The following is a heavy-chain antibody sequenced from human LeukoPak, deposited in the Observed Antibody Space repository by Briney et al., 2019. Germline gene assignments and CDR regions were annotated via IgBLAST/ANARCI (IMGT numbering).Heavy chain of an antibody. V-gene: IGHV3-30*03. CDR3: VSGAGSPWVTRGAFDI. D-gene: IGHD3-10*01. J-gene: IGHJ3*02. CDR2: ISYDGSNK. CDR1: GSTFSSYG. Sequence: GGSLRLSCAASGSTFSSYGMHWVRQAPGKGLEWVAVISYDGSNKYYADSVKGRFTISRDNSKNTLYLQMNSLRAEDTAVYYCVSGAGSPWVTRGAFDIWGQGTMVTVSS.